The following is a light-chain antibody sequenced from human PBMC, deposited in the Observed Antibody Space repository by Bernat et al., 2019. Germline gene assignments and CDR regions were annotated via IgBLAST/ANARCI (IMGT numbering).Light chain of an antibody. V-gene: IGLV2-14*02. CDR1: SSDVGTYNL. J-gene: IGLJ2*01. CDR3: SSYTGSNNRVV. CDR2: DVT. Sequence: QSALTQPASVSGSPGQSVTVSCTGTSSDVGTYNLVSWYQQHPGKAPKLMIYDVTKRPSGVSNRFSGSKSGNTASLTVSGLQAEDEAAYYCSSYTGSNNRVVFGGGTELTVL.